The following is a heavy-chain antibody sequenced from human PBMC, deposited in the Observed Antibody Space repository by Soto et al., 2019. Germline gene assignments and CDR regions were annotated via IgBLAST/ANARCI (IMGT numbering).Heavy chain of an antibody. CDR3: AREDGDYMYGMDV. D-gene: IGHD4-17*01. CDR1: GSSIFSSNW. CDR2: IYHSGST. V-gene: IGHV4-4*02. Sequence: SDTLSLTCAFSGSSIFSSNWWSRVRQPPGKGLEWIGEIYHSGSTNYNPSLKSRVTISVDKSKNQFSLKLSSVTAADTAVYYCAREDGDYMYGMDVWGQGTTVT. J-gene: IGHJ6*02.